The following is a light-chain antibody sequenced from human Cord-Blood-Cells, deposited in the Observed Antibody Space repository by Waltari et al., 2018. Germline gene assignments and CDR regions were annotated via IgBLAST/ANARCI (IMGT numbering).Light chain of an antibody. CDR1: QSVSSSY. J-gene: IGKJ3*01. CDR3: QQYGSSFT. V-gene: IGKV3-20*01. Sequence: ALTQSPGNLALSPGERATLSCRASQSVSSSYLAWYQQKPGQAPRLLIYGASSRATGIPDRFSGSGCGTDFTLTISRLEAEDFAVYYCQQYGSSFTFGPGTKVDIK. CDR2: GAS.